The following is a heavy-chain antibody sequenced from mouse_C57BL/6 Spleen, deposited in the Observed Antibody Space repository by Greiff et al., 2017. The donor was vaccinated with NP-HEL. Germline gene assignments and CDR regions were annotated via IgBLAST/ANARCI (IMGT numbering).Heavy chain of an antibody. D-gene: IGHD1-1*01. CDR2: INPGSGGT. V-gene: IGHV1-54*01. CDR1: GYAFTNYL. Sequence: VQLQQSGAELVRPGTSVKVSCKASGYAFTNYLIEWVKQRPGQGLEWIGVINPGSGGTNYNEKFKGKATLTADKSSSTAYMQLSSLTSEDSAVYFCARRDYYYGSSFDYWGQGTTLTVSS. CDR3: ARRDYYYGSSFDY. J-gene: IGHJ2*01.